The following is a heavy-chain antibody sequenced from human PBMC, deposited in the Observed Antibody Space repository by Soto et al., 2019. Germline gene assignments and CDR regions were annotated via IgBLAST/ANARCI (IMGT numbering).Heavy chain of an antibody. J-gene: IGHJ5*02. V-gene: IGHV4-59*01. D-gene: IGHD2-2*01. Sequence: SETLSLTCTVSGGSISSYCWSWIRQPPGKGLEWIGYIYYSGSTNYNPSLKSRVTISVDTSKNQFSLKLSSVTAADTAVYYCARGIVDVVVPAALFDPWGQGTLVTVSS. CDR2: IYYSGST. CDR3: ARGIVDVVVPAALFDP. CDR1: GGSISSYC.